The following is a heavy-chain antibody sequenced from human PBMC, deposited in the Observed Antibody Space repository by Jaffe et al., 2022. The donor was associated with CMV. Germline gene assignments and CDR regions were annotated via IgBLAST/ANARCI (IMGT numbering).Heavy chain of an antibody. Sequence: EVQLVESGGGLVKPGGSLRLSCAASGFTFSSYSMNWVRQAPGKGLEWVSSISSSSSYIYYADSVKGRFTISRDNAKNSLYLQMNSLRAEDTAVYYCARDLYTHDSSPYQFDYWGQGTLVTVSS. CDR3: ARDLYTHDSSPYQFDY. V-gene: IGHV3-21*01. D-gene: IGHD3-22*01. CDR2: ISSSSSYI. CDR1: GFTFSSYS. J-gene: IGHJ4*02.